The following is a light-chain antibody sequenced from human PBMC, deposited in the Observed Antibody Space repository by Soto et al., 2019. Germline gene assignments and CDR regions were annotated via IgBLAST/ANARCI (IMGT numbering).Light chain of an antibody. V-gene: IGKV1-39*01. Sequence: DIQMTQSPSSVSASVGDRVTITCRASQSISTYLIWYQQTSGEAPKLLIYAAARLQTGVPSRFSGSGSGTDFTLTISSLQPEDFATYYCQQAYGAPPTFGQGTKVDNK. J-gene: IGKJ1*01. CDR2: AAA. CDR1: QSISTY. CDR3: QQAYGAPPT.